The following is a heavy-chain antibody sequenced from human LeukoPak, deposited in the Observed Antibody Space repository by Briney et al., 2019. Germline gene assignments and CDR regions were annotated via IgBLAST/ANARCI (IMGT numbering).Heavy chain of an antibody. D-gene: IGHD6-19*01. J-gene: IGHJ4*02. CDR2: IKQDGSEI. Sequence: GGSMRLSCAASGFIFDNFWMSWVSQAPGKGLEWVANIKQDGSEIYYVGSVKGLFTIARNNTNKLLYLQINSLRAEDTALYYCARDMSFSTSDWYGELDNWGQGTLVTVSS. CDR1: GFIFDNFW. V-gene: IGHV3-7*05. CDR3: ARDMSFSTSDWYGELDN.